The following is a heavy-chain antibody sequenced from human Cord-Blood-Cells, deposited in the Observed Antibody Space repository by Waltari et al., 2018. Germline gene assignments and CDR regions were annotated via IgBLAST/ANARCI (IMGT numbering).Heavy chain of an antibody. CDR1: GFTFSSYG. V-gene: IGHV3-30*18. CDR3: AKDTLTAHWGWVDY. Sequence: QVQLVESGGGVVQPGRSLRLSCAASGFTFSSYGMHWVRQAPGKGLEWVAVIAYDGSNKYYADSVKGRFTISRDNSKNTLYLQMNSLRAEDTAVYYCAKDTLTAHWGWVDYWGQGTLVTVSS. J-gene: IGHJ4*02. CDR2: IAYDGSNK. D-gene: IGHD7-27*01.